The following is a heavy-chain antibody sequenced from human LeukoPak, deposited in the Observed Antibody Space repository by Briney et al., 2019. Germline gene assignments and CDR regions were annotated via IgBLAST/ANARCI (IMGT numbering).Heavy chain of an antibody. V-gene: IGHV4-39*01. CDR2: IYYSGST. CDR3: ARLRDWNYDFDY. J-gene: IGHJ4*02. CDR1: GGSISSSSYN. D-gene: IGHD1-7*01. Sequence: SETLSLTCTVSGGSISSSSYNGGGIRHPPGKGREWIGSIYYSGSTYYNPSLKSRVTISVDTSKNQFSLKLSSVTAADTAVYYCARLRDWNYDFDYWGQGTLVTVSS.